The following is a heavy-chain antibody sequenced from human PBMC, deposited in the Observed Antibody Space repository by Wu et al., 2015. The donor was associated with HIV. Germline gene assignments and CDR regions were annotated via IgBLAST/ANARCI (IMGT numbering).Heavy chain of an antibody. V-gene: IGHV1-46*03. J-gene: IGHJ3*02. CDR3: ARVLIVVVGRHAFDI. Sequence: QVQLVQSGAEVKKPGASVKVSCKASGYTFTSYYMHWVRQAPGQGLEWMGIINPSGGSTSYAQKFQGRVTMTRDTSTSTVYMELSSLRSEDTAVYYCARVLIVVVGRHAFDIWGQGTMVTVSS. CDR1: GYTFTSYY. D-gene: IGHD2-2*01. CDR2: INPSGGST.